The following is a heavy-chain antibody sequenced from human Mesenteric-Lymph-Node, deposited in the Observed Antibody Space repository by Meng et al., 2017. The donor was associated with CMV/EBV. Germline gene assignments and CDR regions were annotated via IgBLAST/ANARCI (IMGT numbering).Heavy chain of an antibody. D-gene: IGHD4-17*01. CDR2: ISGSGGRT. Sequence: GGSLRLSCAASGLTFGRYAMSWVRQTPGKGLEWVSGISGSGGRTLYADSMKGRFTISRDNSKNTLFLQMNSLRAEDTAVYYCAKDLHDDYVGYYYYGLDVWGQGTTVTVSS. CDR1: GLTFGRYA. CDR3: AKDLHDDYVGYYYYGLDV. V-gene: IGHV3-23*01. J-gene: IGHJ6*02.